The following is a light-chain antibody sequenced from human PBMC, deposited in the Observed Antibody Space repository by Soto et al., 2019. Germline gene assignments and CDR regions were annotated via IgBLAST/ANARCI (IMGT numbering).Light chain of an antibody. CDR3: AAWDDSLSGSV. J-gene: IGLJ7*01. Sequence: QSVLTQPPSASGTPGQRVTISCSGSSSNIGSNYVYWYQQLPGTAPKLLIYRNNQRPSGVPDRFSGSKSGTSASLAISGLRPEVEADYYCAAWDDSLSGSVFGGGTQLTVL. V-gene: IGLV1-47*01. CDR1: SSNIGSNY. CDR2: RNN.